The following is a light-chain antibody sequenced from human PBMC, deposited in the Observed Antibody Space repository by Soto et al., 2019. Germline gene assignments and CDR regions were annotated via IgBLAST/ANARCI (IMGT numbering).Light chain of an antibody. CDR2: AAS. V-gene: IGKV3-11*01. CDR1: QSVSSY. CDR3: QQRFNWPRFT. Sequence: EIVLTQSPATLSLSPGERATLSCRASQSVSSYLAWYQQKPGQAPRLLIYAASNRATGIPARFSGGGSGTDFNLAISSREPDDFAVYSCQQRFNWPRFTFGQGTKLEIK. J-gene: IGKJ2*01.